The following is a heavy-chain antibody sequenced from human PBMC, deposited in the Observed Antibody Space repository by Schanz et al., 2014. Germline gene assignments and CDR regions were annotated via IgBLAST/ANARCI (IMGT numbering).Heavy chain of an antibody. CDR2: IKEDGSEK. CDR1: GFAFSSNW. V-gene: IGHV3-7*03. D-gene: IGHD3-10*01. J-gene: IGHJ6*02. Sequence: EVQLVESGGGLVQPGGSLRLSCAGSGFAFSSNWMNWVRQAPGKGLEWVANIKEDGSEKYYVDSVKGRFTISRDNSMNTVYLQMNSLRSDDAAVYYCARAQGVIRLYYGVDVWGQGTTVTVSS. CDR3: ARAQGVIRLYYGVDV.